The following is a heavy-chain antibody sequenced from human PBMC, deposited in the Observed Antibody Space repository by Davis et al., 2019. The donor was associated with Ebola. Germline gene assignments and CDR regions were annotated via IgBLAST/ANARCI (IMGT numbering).Heavy chain of an antibody. CDR3: AKDLINYDSSGYTFDI. J-gene: IGHJ3*02. D-gene: IGHD3-22*01. CDR1: GFTFSSYA. V-gene: IGHV3-30*18. Sequence: GESLKISCAASGFTFSSYAMSWVRQAPGKGLEWVAVISYDGSDKYYADSVKGRFTISRDNSKNTLYLQMNSLRPEDTALYYCAKDLINYDSSGYTFDIWGLGTMVTVSS. CDR2: ISYDGSDK.